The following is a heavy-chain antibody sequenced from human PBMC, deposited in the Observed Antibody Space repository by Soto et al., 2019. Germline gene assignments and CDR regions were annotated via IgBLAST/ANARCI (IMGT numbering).Heavy chain of an antibody. D-gene: IGHD3-22*01. V-gene: IGHV3-30*03. Sequence: PGGXLRLSCAASGFTFSXYGMHWVRQXPGKGLEWVAVTSYDGSNKFYADSVKGRFTISRDNSKNTLYLQMNSLRAEDTAIYYCVRQLNYYDSSAYYQHLDYWGQGTLVTVSS. J-gene: IGHJ4*02. CDR3: VRQLNYYDSSAYYQHLDY. CDR1: GFTFSXYG. CDR2: TSYDGSNK.